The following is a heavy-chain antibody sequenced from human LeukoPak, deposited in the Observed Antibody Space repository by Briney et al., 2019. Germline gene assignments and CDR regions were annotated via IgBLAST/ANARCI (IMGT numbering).Heavy chain of an antibody. CDR3: ARDRRYCSSTSCYGDYYYYYGMDV. CDR1: GGSISSGGYY. Sequence: SQTLSLTCTVSGGSISSGGYYWSWIRQHPGKGLEWIGYIYYSGSTYYNPSLKSRVTISVDTSKNQFSLKLGSVTAADTAVYYCARDRRYCSSTSCYGDYYYYYGMDVWGQGTTVTVSS. CDR2: IYYSGST. J-gene: IGHJ6*02. V-gene: IGHV4-31*03. D-gene: IGHD2-2*01.